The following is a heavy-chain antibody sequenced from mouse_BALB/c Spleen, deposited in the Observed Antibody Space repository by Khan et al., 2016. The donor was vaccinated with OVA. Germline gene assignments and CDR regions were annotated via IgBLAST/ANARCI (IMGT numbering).Heavy chain of an antibody. D-gene: IGHD4-1*01. Sequence: EVQLQESGPGLVKPSQSLSLTCTVTGYSITSDYAWNWIRQFPGNKLEWMGYISYSGSTTYNPSLKSRTSITRDTSKDQFFLQSKSVTSEDTATYYCASELGRYYALDYWGQGTSVTVSS. CDR1: GYSITSDYA. V-gene: IGHV3-2*02. CDR2: ISYSGST. J-gene: IGHJ4*01. CDR3: ASELGRYYALDY.